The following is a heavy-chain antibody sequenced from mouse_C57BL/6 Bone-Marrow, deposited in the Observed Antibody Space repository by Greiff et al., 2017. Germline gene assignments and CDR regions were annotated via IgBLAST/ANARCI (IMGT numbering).Heavy chain of an antibody. D-gene: IGHD2-4*01. J-gene: IGHJ2*01. Sequence: QVQLKESGAELVRPGTSVKVSCKASGYAFTNYLIEWVKQRPGQGLEWIGVINPGSGGTNYNEKFKGKATLTADKSSSTAYMQLSRLTSEDSAVYFCARRGRLPGDYWGQGTTLTVSS. CDR3: ARRGRLPGDY. CDR1: GYAFTNYL. CDR2: INPGSGGT. V-gene: IGHV1-54*01.